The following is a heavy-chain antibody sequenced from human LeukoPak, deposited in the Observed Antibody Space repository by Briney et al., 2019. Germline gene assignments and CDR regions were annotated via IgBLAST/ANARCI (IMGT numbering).Heavy chain of an antibody. D-gene: IGHD3-10*01. J-gene: IGHJ6*03. CDR2: ISSSSSYI. CDR1: GFTFSSYS. V-gene: IGHV3-21*01. CDR3: AKDGKVWFDYYYYMDV. Sequence: PGGSQRLSCAASGFTFSSYSMNWVRQAPGKGLEWVSSISSSSSYIYYADSVKGRFTISRDNAKNSLYLQMNSLRAEDTAVYYCAKDGKVWFDYYYYMDVWGKGTTVTVSS.